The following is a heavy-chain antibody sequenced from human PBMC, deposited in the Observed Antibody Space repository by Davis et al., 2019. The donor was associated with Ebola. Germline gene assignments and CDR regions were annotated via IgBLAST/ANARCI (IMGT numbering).Heavy chain of an antibody. CDR3: ARDLTTVTKTRPFDY. CDR2: IKHDGSEK. D-gene: IGHD4-17*01. Sequence: ESLKISCTGSGFTFSDAWMSWVRQAPGKGLEWVANIKHDGSEKYYVDSVKGRFTISRDNVKNSLYLQMNSLIAEDTAVYYCARDLTTVTKTRPFDYWGQGTLVTVSS. J-gene: IGHJ4*02. CDR1: GFTFSDAW. V-gene: IGHV3-7*01.